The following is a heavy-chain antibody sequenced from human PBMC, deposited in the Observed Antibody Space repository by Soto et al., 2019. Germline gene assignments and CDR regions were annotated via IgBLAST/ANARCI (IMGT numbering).Heavy chain of an antibody. Sequence: SETLSLTCTVSGGSISSYYWSWIRQPPGKGLEWIGYIYYSGSTNYNPSLKSRVTISVDTSKNQFSLKLSSVTAADTAVYYCGSYYGDYHRKLFDPWGQGTLVTVS. CDR2: IYYSGST. V-gene: IGHV4-59*01. CDR3: GSYYGDYHRKLFDP. D-gene: IGHD4-17*01. CDR1: GGSISSYY. J-gene: IGHJ5*02.